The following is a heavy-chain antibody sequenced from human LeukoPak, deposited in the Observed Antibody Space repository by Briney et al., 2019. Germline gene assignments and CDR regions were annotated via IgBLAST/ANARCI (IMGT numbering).Heavy chain of an antibody. CDR2: ISSSSSYI. V-gene: IGHV3-21*01. J-gene: IGHJ5*02. D-gene: IGHD5-18*01. CDR3: ARGHRGYSYGYFEWFGP. Sequence: GGSLRLSCAASGFTFSSYSMNWVRQAPGKGLEWVSSISSSSSYIYYADSVKGRFTISRDNAKNSLYLQMNSLRAEDTAVYYCARGHRGYSYGYFEWFGPWGQGTLVTVSS. CDR1: GFTFSSYS.